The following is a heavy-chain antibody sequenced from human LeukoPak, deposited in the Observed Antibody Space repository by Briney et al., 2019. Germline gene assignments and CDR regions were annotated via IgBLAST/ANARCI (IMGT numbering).Heavy chain of an antibody. J-gene: IGHJ4*02. D-gene: IGHD3-3*01. CDR3: ARDVGTLFDIPPLDY. CDR2: ISAYNGNT. Sequence: ASVKVSCKASGYTFTSYGISWVRQAPGQGLEWIGWISAYNGNTNYAQKLQGRVTMTTDTSTSTAYMELRSLRSDDTAVYYCARDVGTLFDIPPLDYWGQGTLVTVSS. CDR1: GYTFTSYG. V-gene: IGHV1-18*01.